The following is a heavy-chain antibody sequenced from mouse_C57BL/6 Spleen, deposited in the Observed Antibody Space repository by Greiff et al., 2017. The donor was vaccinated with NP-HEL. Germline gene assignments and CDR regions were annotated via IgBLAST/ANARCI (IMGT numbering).Heavy chain of an antibody. D-gene: IGHD1-1*01. CDR3: ARNWGTTGPGWYFDV. CDR2: IWTGGGT. J-gene: IGHJ1*03. Sequence: QVQLQQSGPGLVAPSQSLSITCTVSGFSLTSYAISWVRQPPGKGLEWLGVIWTGGGTNYNSALKSRLSISKDNSKSQVFLKMNSLQTDDTARYYCARNWGTTGPGWYFDVWGTGTTVTVSS. CDR1: GFSLTSYA. V-gene: IGHV2-9-1*01.